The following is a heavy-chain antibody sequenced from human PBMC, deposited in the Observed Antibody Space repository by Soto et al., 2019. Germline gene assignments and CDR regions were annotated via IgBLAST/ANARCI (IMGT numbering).Heavy chain of an antibody. CDR3: ATPLVAVADDAFDI. Sequence: SVKVSCEVSGYTLTELSMHWVRQAPGKGLEWMGGFDPEDGETIYAQKFRGRVTMTEDTSTDTAYMELSSLRSEDTAVYYCATPLVAVADDAFDIWGQGTMVTVSS. V-gene: IGHV1-24*01. D-gene: IGHD6-19*01. CDR2: FDPEDGET. CDR1: GYTLTELS. J-gene: IGHJ3*02.